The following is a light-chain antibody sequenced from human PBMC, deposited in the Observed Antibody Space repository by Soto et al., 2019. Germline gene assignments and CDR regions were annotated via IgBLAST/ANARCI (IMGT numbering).Light chain of an antibody. CDR3: SSYTTGRTWV. CDR2: EVS. CDR1: SSHVGNYNY. Sequence: QSALTQPASVSGSPGQSITISCTGTSSHVGNYNYVSWYQHHPGKAPKLMIYEVSYRPSGVSVRFSGSKSGNTASLTISGLQAEDEANYYCSSYTTGRTWVFGGGAKLTVL. J-gene: IGLJ3*02. V-gene: IGLV2-14*01.